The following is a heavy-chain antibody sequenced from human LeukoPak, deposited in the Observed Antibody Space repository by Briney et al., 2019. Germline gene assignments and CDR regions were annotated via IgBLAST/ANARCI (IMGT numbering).Heavy chain of an antibody. CDR1: GFTFSSYA. CDR2: INHSGST. CDR3: ARTRNSATMQRNDAFDI. V-gene: IGHV4-34*01. J-gene: IGHJ3*02. D-gene: IGHD2-15*01. Sequence: PGGSLRLSCAASGFTFSSYAMSWIRQPPGKGLGWIGEINHSGSTNYNPSLKSRVTISVDTSKNQFSLKLSSVTAADTAVYYCARTRNSATMQRNDAFDIWGQGTMVTVSS.